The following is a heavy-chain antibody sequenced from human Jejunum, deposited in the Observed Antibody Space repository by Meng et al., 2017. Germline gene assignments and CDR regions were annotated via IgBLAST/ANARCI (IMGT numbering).Heavy chain of an antibody. CDR2: ISSSSSAI. J-gene: IGHJ4*02. CDR3: TRATYGSIDY. Sequence: GGSLRLSCAASGFTFSSYEMNWVRQAPGKGLEWVSYISSSSSAIYYADSVKGRFTISRDNDKTSLSLQMNSLRAEDTAVYYCTRATYGSIDYWGRGTLVTVSS. CDR1: GFTFSSYE. D-gene: IGHD3-10*01. V-gene: IGHV3-48*03.